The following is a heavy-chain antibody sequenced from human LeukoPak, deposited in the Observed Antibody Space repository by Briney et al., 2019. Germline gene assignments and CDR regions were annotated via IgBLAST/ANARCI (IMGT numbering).Heavy chain of an antibody. Sequence: SETLSLTCTVAGGSISSYYWSWIRQPAGKGLGWIGRIYTSGSTNYNPSLKSRVTMSVETSKNQFSLKLSSVTAADTAVYYCASDGVGYYYYGMDVWGQGTTVTVSS. D-gene: IGHD1-26*01. CDR2: IYTSGST. CDR3: ASDGVGYYYYGMDV. CDR1: GGSISSYY. J-gene: IGHJ6*02. V-gene: IGHV4-4*07.